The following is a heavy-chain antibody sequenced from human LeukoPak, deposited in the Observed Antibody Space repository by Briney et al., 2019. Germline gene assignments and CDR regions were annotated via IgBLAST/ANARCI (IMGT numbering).Heavy chain of an antibody. Sequence: GASVKVSCKASGYTFTNYAINWVRQAPGQGLEWMGWINTNTGNPTYAQGFTGRFVFSLDTSVSTAYLQISSLKAEDTAVYYCARSYSSGWDYYYYYMDVWGKGTTVTVSS. D-gene: IGHD6-19*01. CDR1: GYTFTNYA. CDR3: ARSYSSGWDYYYYYMDV. J-gene: IGHJ6*03. V-gene: IGHV7-4-1*02. CDR2: INTNTGNP.